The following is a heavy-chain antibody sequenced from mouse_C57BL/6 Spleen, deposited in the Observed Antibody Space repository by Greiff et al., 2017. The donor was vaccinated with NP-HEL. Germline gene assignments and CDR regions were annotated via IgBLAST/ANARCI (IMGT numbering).Heavy chain of an antibody. CDR3: AREENFITTVVEAMDY. CDR2: ISDGGSYT. D-gene: IGHD1-1*01. J-gene: IGHJ4*01. CDR1: GFTFSSYA. V-gene: IGHV5-4*01. Sequence: VKLMESGGGLVKPGGSLKLSCAASGFTFSSYAMSWVRQTPEKRLEWVATISDGGSYTYYPDNVKGRFTLSRYNAKNNLYLQMSHLKSEDTAMYYCAREENFITTVVEAMDYWGQGTSVTVSS.